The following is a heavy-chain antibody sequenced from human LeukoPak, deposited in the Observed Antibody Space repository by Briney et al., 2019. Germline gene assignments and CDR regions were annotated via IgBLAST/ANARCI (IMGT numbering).Heavy chain of an antibody. D-gene: IGHD1-26*01. V-gene: IGHV3-23*01. CDR2: ISGSGGST. J-gene: IGHJ4*02. CDR3: AKGSRRYQELFDY. CDR1: GFTFSSYA. Sequence: GGSLRLSCAASGFTFSSYAMSWVRQAPGKGLEWVSAISGSGGSTYYADSVKGRFTISRDNSKNTLYLQMNSLRAEDTAVYYRAKGSRRYQELFDYWGQGTLVTVSS.